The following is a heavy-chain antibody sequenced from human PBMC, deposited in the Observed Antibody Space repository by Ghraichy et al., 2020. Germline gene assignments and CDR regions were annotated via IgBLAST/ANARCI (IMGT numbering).Heavy chain of an antibody. CDR3: AREVAGNSGDGQNLGFRAFDI. J-gene: IGHJ3*02. CDR2: INSDGSST. V-gene: IGHV3-74*01. Sequence: GESLNISCAASGFTFRSYWMHWVRQVPGKGLVWVSRINSDGSSTNYADNVKGRFTISRDNANNTVYLQMNSLRAEDTAVYYCAREVAGNSGDGQNLGFRAFDIWGQGTRVTVSP. CDR1: GFTFRSYW. D-gene: IGHD5-24*01.